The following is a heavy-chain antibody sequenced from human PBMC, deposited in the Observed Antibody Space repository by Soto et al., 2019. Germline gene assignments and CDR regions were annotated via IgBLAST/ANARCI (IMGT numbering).Heavy chain of an antibody. CDR3: TSDTFGARDS. V-gene: IGHV3-74*01. D-gene: IGHD2-15*01. CDR2: IDPYDTGI. J-gene: IGHJ4*02. CDR1: GFAFSSEW. Sequence: EVQLVESGGGLVQPGGSLRLSCAASGFAFSSEWRHWVRQAPGKGLVWVSRIDPYDTGITYADSVKGRFTISRDNAKNTLYLQMISLRAEDTAVYYCTSDTFGARDSWGQGTLVTVSS.